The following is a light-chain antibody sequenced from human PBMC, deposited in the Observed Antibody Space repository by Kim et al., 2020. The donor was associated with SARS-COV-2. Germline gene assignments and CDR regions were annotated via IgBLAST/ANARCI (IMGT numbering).Light chain of an antibody. CDR1: QSISSH. CDR2: GAS. Sequence: EIVMTQSPATLSLSPGETVTLSCRASQSISSHLGWYQQKPGQAPRILIYGASTRATGIPARFSGSGSGTEFTLTISSLQSEDFAVYYCQQYNDWALTFGQGTKVEI. J-gene: IGKJ1*01. V-gene: IGKV3-15*01. CDR3: QQYNDWALT.